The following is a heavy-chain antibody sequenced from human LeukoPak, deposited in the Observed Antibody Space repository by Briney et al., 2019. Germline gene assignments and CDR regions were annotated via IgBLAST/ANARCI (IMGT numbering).Heavy chain of an antibody. J-gene: IGHJ6*03. V-gene: IGHV4-59*01. CDR2: ISNHGSA. CDR1: GASISSSY. D-gene: IGHD6-13*01. Sequence: SETLSLTCTVSGASISSSYWSWIRQPPGKGLEWIGYISNHGSANYNPSLKSRVTISVDTSKNQFSLKLSSVTAADTAVYYCARGYSSSHSRGAYYYYMDVWGKGTTVTISS. CDR3: ARGYSSSHSRGAYYYYMDV.